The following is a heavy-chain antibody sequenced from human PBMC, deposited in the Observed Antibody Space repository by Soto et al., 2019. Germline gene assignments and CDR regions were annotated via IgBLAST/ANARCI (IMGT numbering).Heavy chain of an antibody. CDR2: ISGSGGST. J-gene: IGHJ6*02. Sequence: EVQLLESGGGLVQPGGSLRLSCAASGFTFSSYAMSWVRQAPGKGLEWVTAISGSGGSTYYADSVKGRFTISRDNSKNTLYLQMNSLRAEDTAVYYCAKAEDIVVVPSVWGQGTTVTVSS. CDR3: AKAEDIVVVPSV. D-gene: IGHD2-2*01. V-gene: IGHV3-23*01. CDR1: GFTFSSYA.